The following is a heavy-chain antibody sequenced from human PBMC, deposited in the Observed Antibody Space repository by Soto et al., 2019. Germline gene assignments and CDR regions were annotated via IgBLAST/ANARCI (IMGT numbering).Heavy chain of an antibody. CDR2: INSDGSST. D-gene: IGHD2-2*01. V-gene: IGHV3-74*01. CDR1: GFTFSSYC. J-gene: IGHJ4*02. Sequence: EVQLVESGGGLVQPGGSLRLSCAASGFTFSSYCMHWVRQAPGKGRVWVSRINSDGSSTTYADSVKGRFTISRDNAKNTLYLHMNSLRAEDTAVYFFARGKIILLPSASFDCWGQVTLVTVSS. CDR3: ARGKIILLPSASFDC.